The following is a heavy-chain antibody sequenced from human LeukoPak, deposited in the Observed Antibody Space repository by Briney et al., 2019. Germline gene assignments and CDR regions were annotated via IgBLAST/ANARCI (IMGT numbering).Heavy chain of an antibody. J-gene: IGHJ4*02. CDR3: ARGPKTTGDY. D-gene: IGHD4-17*01. Sequence: SETLSLTCTVSGGSISSSSYYWGWIRQPPGKGLEWIGSIYYSGSTYYNPSLKSRVTISVDTSKYQFSLKLSSVTAADTAVYYCARGPKTTGDYWGQGTLVTVSS. CDR1: GGSISSSSYY. V-gene: IGHV4-39*07. CDR2: IYYSGST.